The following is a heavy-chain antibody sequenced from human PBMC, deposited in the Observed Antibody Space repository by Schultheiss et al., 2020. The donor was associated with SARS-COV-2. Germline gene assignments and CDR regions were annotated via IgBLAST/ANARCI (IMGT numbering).Heavy chain of an antibody. V-gene: IGHV3-21*05. D-gene: IGHD5-24*01. CDR2: ISSSSSYI. Sequence: GGSLRLSCAASGFTFSSYEMNWVRQAPGKGLEWVSYISSSSSYIYYADSVKGRFTISRDNAKNSLYLQMNSLRAEDTAVYYCARDQGEMATKDAFDIWGQGTMVTVSS. CDR3: ARDQGEMATKDAFDI. CDR1: GFTFSSYE. J-gene: IGHJ3*02.